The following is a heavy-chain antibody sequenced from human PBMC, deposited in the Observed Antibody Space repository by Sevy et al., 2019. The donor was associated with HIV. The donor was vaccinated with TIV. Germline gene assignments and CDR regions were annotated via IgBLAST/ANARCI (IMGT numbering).Heavy chain of an antibody. V-gene: IGHV3-11*04. CDR2: ISSSGRTI. D-gene: IGHD3-9*01. CDR1: GFTFSDYY. CDR3: ARVGAGLGWDASGRDYYGMDV. Sequence: GGSLRLSCAASGFTFSDYYMSWIRQAPGKGLEWVSYISSSGRTIYYADSVKGRFTISRDNAKNSLYLQMNSLRDEDTAVYYCARVGAGLGWDASGRDYYGMDVWGQGTTVTVSS. J-gene: IGHJ6*02.